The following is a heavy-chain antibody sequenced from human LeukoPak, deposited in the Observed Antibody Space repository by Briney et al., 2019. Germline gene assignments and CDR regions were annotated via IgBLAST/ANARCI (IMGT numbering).Heavy chain of an antibody. J-gene: IGHJ4*02. CDR1: GFTLSNSA. CDR2: ISGDGSSA. V-gene: IGHV3-23*01. D-gene: IGHD3-22*01. Sequence: PGGSLRLSCAASGFTLSNSAMTWVRQAPGEGLEWVSVISGDGSSAYYTDSVKGRFTVSRDNSKNTLYVQVNSLGTEDTAAYYCAKGSYYDSSGSFYFDYWGQGTLVTVSS. CDR3: AKGSYYDSSGSFYFDY.